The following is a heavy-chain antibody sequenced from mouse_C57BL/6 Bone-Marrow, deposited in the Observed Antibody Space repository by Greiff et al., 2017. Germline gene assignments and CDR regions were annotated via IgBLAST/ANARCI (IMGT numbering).Heavy chain of an antibody. CDR3: ARGNYYGSSFYAMDY. Sequence: VKVVESGAELVRPGTSVKMSCKASGYTFTNYWIGWAKQRPGHGLEWIGDIYPGGGYTNYNEKFKGKATLTADKSSSTAYMQFSSLTSEDSAIYYCARGNYYGSSFYAMDYWGQGTSVTVSS. D-gene: IGHD1-1*01. J-gene: IGHJ4*01. V-gene: IGHV1-63*01. CDR1: GYTFTNYW. CDR2: IYPGGGYT.